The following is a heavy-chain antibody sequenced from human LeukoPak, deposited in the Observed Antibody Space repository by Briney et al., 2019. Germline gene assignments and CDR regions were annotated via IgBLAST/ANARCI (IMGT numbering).Heavy chain of an antibody. CDR1: AFTFTTYW. Sequence: GGSLRLSCAASAFTFTTYWMSWVRQAPGKGLEWVANINQDESVKYYVDSVKGRFTISRDNAKDSLYLQINSLRFEDTAVYYCARIGYSSSSFDYWGQGTQVTVSS. J-gene: IGHJ4*02. CDR3: ARIGYSSSSFDY. D-gene: IGHD2-2*03. V-gene: IGHV3-7*01. CDR2: INQDESVK.